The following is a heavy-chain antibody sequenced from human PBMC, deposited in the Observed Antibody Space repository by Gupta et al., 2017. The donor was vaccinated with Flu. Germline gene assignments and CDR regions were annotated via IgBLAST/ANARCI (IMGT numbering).Heavy chain of an antibody. D-gene: IGHD1-26*01. CDR3: ARQYSGSYYAVFDY. Sequence: QVQLQESGPGLVKPSETLSLTCTVSGGSISSYYWSWIRQPPGKGLEWIGYIYFNGDTNFNPSLQSRVTLSVDTSKNQFSLKLNSVTAADTAVYYCARQYSGSYYAVFDYWGQGALVTVSS. CDR1: GGSISSYY. J-gene: IGHJ4*02. V-gene: IGHV4-59*08. CDR2: IYFNGDT.